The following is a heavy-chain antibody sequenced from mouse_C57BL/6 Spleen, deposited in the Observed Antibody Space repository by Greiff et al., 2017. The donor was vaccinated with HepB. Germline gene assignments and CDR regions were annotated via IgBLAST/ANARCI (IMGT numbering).Heavy chain of an antibody. CDR2: IYPGSGST. CDR3: ARGDFITTRAFAY. D-gene: IGHD1-1*01. CDR1: GYTFTSYW. J-gene: IGHJ3*01. V-gene: IGHV1-55*01. Sequence: QVQLQQPGAELVKPGASVKMSCKASGYTFTSYWITWVKQRPGQGLEWIGDIYPGSGSTNYNEKFKSKATLTVDTSSSTAYMQLSSLTSEDSAVYYCARGDFITTRAFAYLGQGALVTVSA.